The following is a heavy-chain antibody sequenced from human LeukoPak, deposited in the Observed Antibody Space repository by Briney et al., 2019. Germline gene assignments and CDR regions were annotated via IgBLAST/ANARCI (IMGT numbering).Heavy chain of an antibody. CDR2: IYTSGST. CDR3: ARHYWGGSFYFDY. D-gene: IGHD7-27*01. Sequence: PSQTLSLTCTVSGGSISSGSYYWSWIRQPAGKGLEWIGRIYTSGSTNYNPSLKSRVTISVDTSKNQFSLKLSSVTAADTAVYYCARHYWGGSFYFDYWGQGTLVTVSS. V-gene: IGHV4-61*02. CDR1: GGSISSGSYY. J-gene: IGHJ4*02.